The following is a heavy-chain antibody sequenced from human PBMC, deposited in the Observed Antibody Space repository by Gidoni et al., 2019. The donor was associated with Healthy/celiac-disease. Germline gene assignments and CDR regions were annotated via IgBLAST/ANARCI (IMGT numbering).Heavy chain of an antibody. V-gene: IGHV3-11*06. CDR2: ISSSSSYT. J-gene: IGHJ4*02. CDR3: AREYDFWSGLYYFDY. CDR1: GFTFSAYY. Sequence: QVQLVESGGGLVKPGGSLRLSCAASGFTFSAYYMSWIRQAPGKGLEWVSYISSSSSYTNYADSVKGRFTISRDNAKNSLYLQMNSLRAEDTAVYYCAREYDFWSGLYYFDYWGQGTLVTVSS. D-gene: IGHD3-3*01.